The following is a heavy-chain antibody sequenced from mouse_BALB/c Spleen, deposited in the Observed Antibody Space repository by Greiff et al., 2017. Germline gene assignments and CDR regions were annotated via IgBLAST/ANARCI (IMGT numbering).Heavy chain of an antibody. J-gene: IGHJ2*01. D-gene: IGHD2-1*01. CDR3: TRTVTHLFDY. CDR1: GYTFTSYY. CDR2: INPSNGGT. V-gene: IGHV1S81*02. Sequence: QVQLQQPGAELVKPGASVKLSCKASGYTFTSYYMYWVKQRPGQGLEWIGGINPSNGGTNFNEKFKSKATLTVDKSSSTAYMQLSSLTSEDSAVYYCTRTVTHLFDYWGQGTTLTVTS.